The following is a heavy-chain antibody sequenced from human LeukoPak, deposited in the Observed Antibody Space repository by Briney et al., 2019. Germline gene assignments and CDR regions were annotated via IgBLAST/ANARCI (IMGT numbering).Heavy chain of an antibody. CDR2: ISSSSNDT. J-gene: IGHJ4*02. V-gene: IGHV3-11*06. CDR1: GFSFSDYN. CDR3: ARAAAGTY. Sequence: GGSLRLSCAASGFSFSDYNMSWIRQAPGKGLEWVSYISSSSNDTNYADSVKGRFTITRDNVKNSLHLQMNSLRAEDTAVYYCARAAAGTYWGQGTLVTVSS. D-gene: IGHD6-13*01.